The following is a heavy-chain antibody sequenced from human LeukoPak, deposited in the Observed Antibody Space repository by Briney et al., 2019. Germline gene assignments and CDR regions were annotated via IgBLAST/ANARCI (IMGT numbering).Heavy chain of an antibody. D-gene: IGHD5-12*01. CDR2: IKSDGTNI. V-gene: IGHV3-74*01. CDR3: ARGSISGYDSDS. Sequence: GGSLRLSCAASGFTFSNYWMHWVRQAPGKGLPWVSRIKSDGTNINYADSVKGRFTISRDNARKMLYLQMNSLRAEDTAVYYCARGSISGYDSDSWGQGTLVTVSS. J-gene: IGHJ4*02. CDR1: GFTFSNYW.